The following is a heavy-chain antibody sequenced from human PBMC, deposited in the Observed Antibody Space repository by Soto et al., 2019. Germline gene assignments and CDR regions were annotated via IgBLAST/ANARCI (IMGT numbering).Heavy chain of an antibody. D-gene: IGHD5-18*01. CDR3: AREVIVDTAMAFDY. J-gene: IGHJ4*02. V-gene: IGHV3-33*01. Sequence: VQLVESGGGVVQPGRSLRLSCAASGFTFSSYGMHWVRQAPGKGLEWVAVIWCDGSDKYYADSVKGRFTISRDNSNNTLYLQMNSLRAEDTAVYYCAREVIVDTAMAFDYWGQGTLVTVSS. CDR2: IWCDGSDK. CDR1: GFTFSSYG.